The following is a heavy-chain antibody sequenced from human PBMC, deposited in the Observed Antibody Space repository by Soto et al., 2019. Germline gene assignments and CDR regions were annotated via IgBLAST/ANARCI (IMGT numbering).Heavy chain of an antibody. V-gene: IGHV1-46*03. CDR2: IYPGGDTA. CDR1: GYTFTSYY. J-gene: IGHJ4*02. CDR3: ARATMWYGGGY. D-gene: IGHD3-10*01. Sequence: QVQLVQSGPEVTKPGASVKFSCKASGYTFTSYYMHWVRQAPGQGLEWMGLIYPGGDTATYAQKFQGRVTVTSDTSTSTVYMELSSLRSEDTAMYYCARATMWYGGGYWGQGTLVTVSS.